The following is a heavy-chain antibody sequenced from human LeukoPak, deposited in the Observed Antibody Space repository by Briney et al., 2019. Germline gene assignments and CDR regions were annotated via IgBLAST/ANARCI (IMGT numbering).Heavy chain of an antibody. CDR2: IYYSGST. CDR1: GGSLSSYS. V-gene: IGHV4-59*01. D-gene: IGHD1-26*01. J-gene: IGHJ6*03. Sequence: PSVTLSLTCTVSGGSLSSYSWGWIRQPPGKGLDWIGYIYYSGSTNYNPSLKSRVTISVDTSKNQFSLKLGSVTAADTAVYYCARGMTRPTDYMDVWGKGTTVTVSS. CDR3: ARGMTRPTDYMDV.